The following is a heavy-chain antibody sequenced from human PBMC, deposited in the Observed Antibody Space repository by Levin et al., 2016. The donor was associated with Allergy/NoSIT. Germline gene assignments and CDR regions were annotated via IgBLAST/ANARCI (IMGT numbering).Heavy chain of an antibody. J-gene: IGHJ5*02. V-gene: IGHV1-2*04. D-gene: IGHD2-2*01. CDR2: INPNSGGT. CDR3: ARGSAGYCSSTSCWGRRNWFDP. Sequence: WVRQAPGQGLEWMGWINPNSGGTNYAQKFQGWVTMTRDTSISTAYMELSRLRSDDTAVYYCARGSAGYCSSTSCWGRRNWFDPWGQGTLVTVSS.